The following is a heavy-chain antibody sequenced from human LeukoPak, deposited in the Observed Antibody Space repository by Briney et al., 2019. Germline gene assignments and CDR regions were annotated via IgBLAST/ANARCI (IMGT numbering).Heavy chain of an antibody. CDR2: IISSSSYT. J-gene: IGHJ6*04. D-gene: IGHD3-16*01. CDR3: ARGGYYYYGMDV. CDR1: GFTFSDYY. Sequence: NPGGSLRLSCAASGFTFSDYYMSWIRQAPGKGLEWVSYIISSSSYTNYADSVKGRFTISRDNAKNSLYLQMNSLRAEDTAVYYCARGGYYYYGMDVWGKGTTVTVSS. V-gene: IGHV3-11*06.